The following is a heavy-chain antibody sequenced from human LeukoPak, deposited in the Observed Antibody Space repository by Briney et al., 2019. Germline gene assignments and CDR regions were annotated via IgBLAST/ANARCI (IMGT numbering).Heavy chain of an antibody. CDR3: ARAEHIVVVPRGLYLDS. CDR1: GGSFSGYY. J-gene: IGHJ4*02. CDR2: INHSGST. D-gene: IGHD2-21*01. Sequence: SETLSLTCAVYGGSFSGYYWSWIRQPPGKGLEWIGEINHSGSTNYNPSLKSRVTISVDTSENQFSLKLNSVTAADTAVYYCARAEHIVVVPRGLYLDSWGQGTLVTVSS. V-gene: IGHV4-34*01.